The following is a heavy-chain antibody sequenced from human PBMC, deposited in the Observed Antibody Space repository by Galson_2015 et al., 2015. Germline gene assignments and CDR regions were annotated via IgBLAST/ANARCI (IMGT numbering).Heavy chain of an antibody. J-gene: IGHJ6*03. CDR3: ARVGYSGYVYYYYMDV. D-gene: IGHD5-12*01. V-gene: IGHV3-21*01. CDR2: ISSSSSYI. CDR1: GFTFSSYS. Sequence: SLRLSCAASGFTFSSYSMNWVRQAPGKGLEWVSSISSSSSYIYYADSVKGRFTISRDNAKNSLYLQMNSLRAEDTAVYYCARVGYSGYVYYYYMDVWGKGTTVTVSS.